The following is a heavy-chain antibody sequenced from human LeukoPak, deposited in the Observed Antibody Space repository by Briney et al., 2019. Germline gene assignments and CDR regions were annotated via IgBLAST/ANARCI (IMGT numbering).Heavy chain of an antibody. V-gene: IGHV3-30*18. Sequence: GRSLRLSCAASGFTFSSYGMHWVRQAPGKGLEWVAVISYDGSNKYYADSVKGRFTISRDNSKNTLYLQMNSLRAEDTAVYYCAKGDNWNEDGGLGYWGQGTLVTVSS. D-gene: IGHD1-1*01. CDR2: ISYDGSNK. J-gene: IGHJ4*02. CDR3: AKGDNWNEDGGLGY. CDR1: GFTFSSYG.